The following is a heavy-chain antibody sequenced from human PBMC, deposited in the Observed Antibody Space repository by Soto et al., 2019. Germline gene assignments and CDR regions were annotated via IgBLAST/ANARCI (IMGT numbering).Heavy chain of an antibody. D-gene: IGHD2-15*01. CDR1: GWSFSGYY. J-gene: IGHJ4*02. CDR2: INHSGST. V-gene: IGHV4-34*01. Sequence: SETLSLTCAVYGWSFSGYYWTWIRQPPEKGLEWIGEINHSGSTNYNPSLKSRVTISVDTSKNQFSLKVSSVTAADTAVYYCARALDCTGNSCYSKDFDYWGQGSLVTVSS. CDR3: ARALDCTGNSCYSKDFDY.